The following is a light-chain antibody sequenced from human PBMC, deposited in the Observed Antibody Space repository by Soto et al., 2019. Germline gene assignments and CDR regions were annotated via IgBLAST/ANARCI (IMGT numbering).Light chain of an antibody. V-gene: IGLV2-14*01. J-gene: IGLJ1*01. Sequence: QSALTQPASVSGSPGQSITISCTGTSSDVGGYNYVSWYQQHPGKAPKLMIYEVSNRASGVSNRSSGSKSGNTASLTISGLQAEDEADYYCSSYTSSTFYVFGTGTKLTVL. CDR1: SSDVGGYNY. CDR3: SSYTSSTFYV. CDR2: EVS.